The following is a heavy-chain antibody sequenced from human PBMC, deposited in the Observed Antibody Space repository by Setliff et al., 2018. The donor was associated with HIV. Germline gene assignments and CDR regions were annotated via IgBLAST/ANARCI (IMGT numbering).Heavy chain of an antibody. CDR1: GFTVSRYY. Sequence: PGGSLRLSCAASGFTVSRYYMSWVRQAPGKGLEWVSIIYSGGTTYYADSVKGRFTISRDNAKNTLYLQMSSLRADDTAVYYCASGCLIGGSGPCRNFEFWGQGTMVTVSS. J-gene: IGHJ3*01. CDR2: IYSGGTT. D-gene: IGHD2-15*01. CDR3: ASGCLIGGSGPCRNFEF. V-gene: IGHV3-53*01.